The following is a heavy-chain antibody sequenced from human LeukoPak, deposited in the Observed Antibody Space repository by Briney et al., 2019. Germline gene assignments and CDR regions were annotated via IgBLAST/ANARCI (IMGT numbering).Heavy chain of an antibody. CDR3: ATVRIVGATTHFDY. CDR2: INPNSGGT. Sequence: ASVKVSCKASGYTFTGYYMHWVRQAPGQGLEWMGWINPNSGGTNYAQKFQGRVTMTRDTSISTAYMELSRLRSEDTAVYYCATVRIVGATTHFDYWGQGTLVTVSS. CDR1: GYTFTGYY. D-gene: IGHD1-26*01. J-gene: IGHJ4*02. V-gene: IGHV1-2*02.